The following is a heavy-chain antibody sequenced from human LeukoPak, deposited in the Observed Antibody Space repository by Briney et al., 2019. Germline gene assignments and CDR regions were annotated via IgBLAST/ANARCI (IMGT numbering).Heavy chain of an antibody. CDR2: INPNSGGT. CDR3: ARVDRGYCSGSSCQDY. D-gene: IGHD2-15*01. Sequence: GASVKVSCKASGYTFTGYYMHWVRQAPGQGLEWMGWINPNSGGTNYAQKFQGRVTMTRDTSISTAYMELSRLRSDDTAVYYCARVDRGYCSGSSCQDYWGQGTLVTVSS. CDR1: GYTFTGYY. V-gene: IGHV1-2*02. J-gene: IGHJ4*02.